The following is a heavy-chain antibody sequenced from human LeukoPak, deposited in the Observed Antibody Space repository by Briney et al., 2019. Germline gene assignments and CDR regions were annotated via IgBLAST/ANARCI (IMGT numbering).Heavy chain of an antibody. J-gene: IGHJ4*02. CDR3: ARVEGGWYGYSLVDY. Sequence: GGSLRLSCAASGFTFSSYWMSWVRQAPGKGLEWVASIKQDGSEKYYVDSVKGRFTISRDNAKNSLYLQMNSLRAEDTAVYYCARVEGGWYGYSLVDYWGQGTLVTVSS. D-gene: IGHD6-19*01. V-gene: IGHV3-7*01. CDR2: IKQDGSEK. CDR1: GFTFSSYW.